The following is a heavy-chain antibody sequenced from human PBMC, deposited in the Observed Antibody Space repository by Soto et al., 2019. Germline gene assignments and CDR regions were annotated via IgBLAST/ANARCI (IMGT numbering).Heavy chain of an antibody. D-gene: IGHD3-10*01. Sequence: EVQLVESGGGLVKPGGSLRLSCAASWFTISEAWVNWVRQAPGMGLEWVGRIKSIPDGGTTDFAAPVKARFAISRDDSKNMAYLQINSLNTEDTAVYYCSTDSLFSSVFVRHDYWGHGTLVIVSS. V-gene: IGHV3-15*07. CDR2: IKSIPDGGTT. J-gene: IGHJ4*01. CDR3: STDSLFSSVFVRHDY. CDR1: WFTISEAW.